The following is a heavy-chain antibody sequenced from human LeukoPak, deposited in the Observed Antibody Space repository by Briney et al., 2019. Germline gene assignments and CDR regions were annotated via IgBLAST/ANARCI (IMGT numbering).Heavy chain of an antibody. V-gene: IGHV6-1*01. CDR3: ARGTGSLDY. CDR1: GDSVSSKSAS. D-gene: IGHD1-26*01. CDR2: TYSRSKWFT. Sequence: SQTLSLTCAISGDSVSSKSASWNWIRQSPSRGLEWQGRTYSRSKWFTDYAVSVKGRISINPDTSKNQFSLHLTSVTPDDMAVYYCARGTGSLDYWGQGTLVTVSS. J-gene: IGHJ4*02.